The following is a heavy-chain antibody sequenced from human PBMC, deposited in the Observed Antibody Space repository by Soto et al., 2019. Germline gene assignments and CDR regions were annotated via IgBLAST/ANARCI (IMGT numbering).Heavy chain of an antibody. CDR2: IIPIVDIV. Sequence: QVQLVQSGTEVKKPGSSVKVSCKPSGGSFRTYSISWVRQAPGQRLEWMGRIIPIVDIVKYAQKFQDRVTITADKSTSTAYMELSSLRSEDTAVYYCARDFGGAAAQKLNWCDPWGQGTLVIVSP. D-gene: IGHD3-16*01. J-gene: IGHJ5*02. CDR1: GGSFRTYS. V-gene: IGHV1-69*08. CDR3: ARDFGGAAAQKLNWCDP.